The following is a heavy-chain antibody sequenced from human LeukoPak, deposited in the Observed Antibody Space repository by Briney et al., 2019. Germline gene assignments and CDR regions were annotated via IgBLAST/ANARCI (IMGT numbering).Heavy chain of an antibody. Sequence: GGSLRLSCAASGFTFSSYGMHWVRQAPGKGLEWVAVIWYDGSNKYYADSVKGRFTISRDNSKNTLYLQMNSLRAEDTAVYYCAKVFSSGWYHYFDYWGQGTLVTVSS. V-gene: IGHV3-33*06. CDR2: IWYDGSNK. CDR1: GFTFSSYG. J-gene: IGHJ4*02. CDR3: AKVFSSGWYHYFDY. D-gene: IGHD6-19*01.